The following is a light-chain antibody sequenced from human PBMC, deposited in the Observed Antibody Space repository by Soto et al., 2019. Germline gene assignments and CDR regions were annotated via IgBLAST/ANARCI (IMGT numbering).Light chain of an antibody. CDR1: QSVSSY. CDR3: QHYVYPQWT. CDR2: DAS. Sequence: IVLTQSPATLSLSPGERATLSCRASQSVSSYLAWYQQKPGQAPRLLIYDASNRATGIPARFSGRGSGTEFTLTIRRLEPEDFAVYFCQHYVYPQWTLCPGTNVDIK. J-gene: IGKJ1*01. V-gene: IGKV3-11*01.